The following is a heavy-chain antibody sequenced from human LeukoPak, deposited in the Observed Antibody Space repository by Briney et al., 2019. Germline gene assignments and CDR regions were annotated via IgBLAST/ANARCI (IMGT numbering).Heavy chain of an antibody. CDR3: ARRYCSGGSCYHLDS. D-gene: IGHD2-15*01. CDR2: IYPGDSET. V-gene: IGHV5-51*01. J-gene: IGHJ4*02. CDR1: GYSFTNYW. Sequence: GESLKISCKGSGYSFTNYWIAWVRQMPGKGLEWMGIIYPGDSETRYSPSFQGQVTISADKSISTAYLQWSSLKASDTAMYYCARRYCSGGSCYHLDSWGQGTLVAVSS.